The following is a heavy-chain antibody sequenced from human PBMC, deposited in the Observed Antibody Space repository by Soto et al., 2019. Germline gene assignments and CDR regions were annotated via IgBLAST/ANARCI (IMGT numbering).Heavy chain of an antibody. J-gene: IGHJ4*02. CDR2: ISWNSGSI. CDR1: GFTFADYA. D-gene: IGHD1-1*01. CDR3: AKDKRYHGKDGGGIFDY. Sequence: GGSLRLSCAASGFTFADYAMHWVREAPGKGLEWVSGISWNSGSIGYADSVKGRFTISRDNAKNSLYLQMNSLRAEDTALYYCAKDKRYHGKDGGGIFDYWAQGTLVPVSS. V-gene: IGHV3-9*01.